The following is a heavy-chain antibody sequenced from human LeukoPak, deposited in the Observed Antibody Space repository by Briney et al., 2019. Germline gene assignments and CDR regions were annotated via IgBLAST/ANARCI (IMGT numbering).Heavy chain of an antibody. V-gene: IGHV1-2*02. Sequence: GASVKVSCKASGYTFTSYYMHWVRQAPGQRREWMGWINPNSGGTNYAQKFQGRVTMTRDTSISTAYMELSRLRSDDTAVYYCARDAYYYDSSGQVVDYWGQGTLVTVSS. J-gene: IGHJ4*02. CDR2: INPNSGGT. CDR3: ARDAYYYDSSGQVVDY. CDR1: GYTFTSYY. D-gene: IGHD3-22*01.